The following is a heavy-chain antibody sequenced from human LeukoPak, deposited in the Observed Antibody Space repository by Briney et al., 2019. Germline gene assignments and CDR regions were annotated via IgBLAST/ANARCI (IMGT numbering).Heavy chain of an antibody. J-gene: IGHJ4*02. V-gene: IGHV4-59*01. CDR3: ARAEYYGSGRPFDY. CDR2: IYYSGST. Sequence: SSETLSLTCTVSGGSIGSYYWSWIRQAPGKGLEWIGNIYYSGSTNYNTSLKSRVTISVDTSKNQFSLKLSSVTAADTAVYYCARAEYYGSGRPFDYWGQGTLVTVSS. CDR1: GGSIGSYY. D-gene: IGHD3-10*01.